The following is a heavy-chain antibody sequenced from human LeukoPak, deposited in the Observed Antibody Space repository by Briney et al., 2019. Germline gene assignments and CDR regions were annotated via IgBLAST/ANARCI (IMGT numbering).Heavy chain of an antibody. D-gene: IGHD6-13*01. V-gene: IGHV3-66*01. CDR3: ATMVVGGQQLTDY. J-gene: IGHJ4*02. CDR2: IYSGGST. CDR1: GFTFSSYS. Sequence: PGGSLRLSCAASGFTFSSYSINWVRQAPGKGLEWVSVIYSGGSTYYADSVKGRFTISRDNSKNTLYLQMNSLRAEDTAVYYCATMVVGGQQLTDYWGQGTLVTVSS.